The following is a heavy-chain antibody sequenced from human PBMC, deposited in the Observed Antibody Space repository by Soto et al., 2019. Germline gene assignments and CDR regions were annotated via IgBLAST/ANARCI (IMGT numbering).Heavy chain of an antibody. J-gene: IGHJ4*02. D-gene: IGHD2-21*02. CDR3: ARAWVVVTAPDY. Sequence: SETLSLTCTVSGASMNNYYWTWIRQPPGKGLEWIGYIYYSGSTIYNPSLESRVTISVDTSKNQFSLKLTSVTAADAALYYCARAWVVVTAPDYWGQGTLVTVSS. CDR1: GASMNNYY. CDR2: IYYSGST. V-gene: IGHV4-59*08.